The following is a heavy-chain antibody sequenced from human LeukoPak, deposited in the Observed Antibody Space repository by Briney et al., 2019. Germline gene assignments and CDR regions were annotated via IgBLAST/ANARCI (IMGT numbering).Heavy chain of an antibody. D-gene: IGHD6-19*01. CDR2: IYYRGTT. CDR3: ARLIHPYSSGWQFHP. Sequence: RPSETLSLTCTVSGDSINNYYWSWIRQPPGQGREWIGYIYYRGTTNYNPSLKRPVTISVDTSKNQFPLNLTAVTAADSAVDFCARLIHPYSSGWQFHPWGQSTMVTVSS. J-gene: IGHJ1*01. CDR1: GDSINNYY. V-gene: IGHV4-59*08.